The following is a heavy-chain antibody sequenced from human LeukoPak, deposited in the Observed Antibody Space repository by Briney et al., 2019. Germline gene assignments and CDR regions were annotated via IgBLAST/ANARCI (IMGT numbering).Heavy chain of an antibody. V-gene: IGHV6-1*01. D-gene: IGHD6-19*01. CDR3: ARDLGNTGWYTFDY. CDR1: GDSVSSNNGA. J-gene: IGHJ4*02. CDR2: TYYRSKWYN. Sequence: SSQTLSLTCDISGDSVSSNNGAWNWIRQSPSRGPEWLGRTYYRSKWYNDYAGSLNGRITISPDTSKNQFSLHLNSVTPEDTAVYYCARDLGNTGWYTFDYWGQGILVTVSS.